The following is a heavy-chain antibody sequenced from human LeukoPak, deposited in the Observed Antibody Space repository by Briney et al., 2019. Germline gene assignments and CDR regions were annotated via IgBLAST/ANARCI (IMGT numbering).Heavy chain of an antibody. J-gene: IGHJ6*03. CDR2: IYYSGST. V-gene: IGHV4-59*01. Sequence: SETLSLTCTVSGGSISSYYWSWIRQPPGKGLEWIGYIYYSGSTNYNPSLKSRVTISVDTSKNQLSLKLSSVTAADTAVYYCASDKEYYMDVWGKGTTVTVSS. CDR3: ASDKEYYMDV. CDR1: GGSISSYY.